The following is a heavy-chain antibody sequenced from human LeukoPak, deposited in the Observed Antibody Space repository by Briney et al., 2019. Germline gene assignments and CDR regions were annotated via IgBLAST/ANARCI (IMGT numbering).Heavy chain of an antibody. Sequence: GGSLRLSCAASGFTFSDYYMSWIRQAPGKGLEWVSYISGSASTIYYADSVKGRFTISRDNARNSLYLQMNSLRAEDTAMYYCATDYGNYWAPSNWGQGTLITVSS. CDR2: ISGSASTI. CDR1: GFTFSDYY. D-gene: IGHD4-11*01. V-gene: IGHV3-11*01. CDR3: ATDYGNYWAPSN. J-gene: IGHJ4*02.